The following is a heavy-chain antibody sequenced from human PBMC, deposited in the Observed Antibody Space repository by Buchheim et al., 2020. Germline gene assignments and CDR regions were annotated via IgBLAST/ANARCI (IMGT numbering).Heavy chain of an antibody. V-gene: IGHV3-30*18. CDR1: GFTFSSYG. CDR3: ANLDNYDILTGYLPIFDY. Sequence: QVQLVESGGGVVQPGRSLRLSCAASGFTFSSYGMHWVRQAPGKGLEWVAVISYDGSNKYYAESVKGRFTISRDNSKNTLYLQMNSLRAEDTAVYYCANLDNYDILTGYLPIFDYWGQGTL. J-gene: IGHJ4*02. CDR2: ISYDGSNK. D-gene: IGHD3-9*01.